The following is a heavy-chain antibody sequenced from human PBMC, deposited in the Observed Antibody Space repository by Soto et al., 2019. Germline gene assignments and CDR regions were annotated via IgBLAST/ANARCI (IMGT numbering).Heavy chain of an antibody. CDR2: IYYSGST. D-gene: IGHD6-19*01. J-gene: IGHJ4*02. V-gene: IGHV4-39*01. CDR1: GGSISSSSYY. Sequence: QLQLQESGPGLVKPSETLSLTCTVSGGSISSSSYYWGWIRQPPGKGLEWIGSIYYSGSTYYNPSLKSRVTISVDTSKNQFSLKLSSVTAADTAVYYCARFSYSSGWVFDYWGQGTLVTVSS. CDR3: ARFSYSSGWVFDY.